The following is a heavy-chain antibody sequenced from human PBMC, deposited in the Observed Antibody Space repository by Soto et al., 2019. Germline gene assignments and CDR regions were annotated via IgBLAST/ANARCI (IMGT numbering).Heavy chain of an antibody. CDR3: ASGGTTVNRRFDF. CDR1: GGTSSSYA. Sequence: QVQVVQSGAEVKKPGSSVRVSCKASGGTSSSYAITWMRQAPGQGLEWMGGIIPILDTTDYAQKFQGRVTFTADESTSTVYMELSSLTSEDTAVYYCASGGTTVNRRFDFWVQGTLVNVSS. V-gene: IGHV1-69*01. D-gene: IGHD4-4*01. CDR2: IIPILDTT. J-gene: IGHJ4*02.